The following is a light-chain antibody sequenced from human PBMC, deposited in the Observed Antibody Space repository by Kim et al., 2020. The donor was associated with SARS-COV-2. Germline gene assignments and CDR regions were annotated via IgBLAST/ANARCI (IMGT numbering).Light chain of an antibody. CDR1: QSVSIY. J-gene: IGKJ2*01. CDR2: DAS. CDR3: QQYGSSLQT. Sequence: EIVLTQSPATLSLSPGDRATLSCGASQSVSIYLAWYQQKPGLAPRLIIYDASNRATGIPDRFSGSGSGTDFTLSISRLEPEDFAVYYCQQYGSSLQTFGQGSKLDI. V-gene: IGKV3D-20*01.